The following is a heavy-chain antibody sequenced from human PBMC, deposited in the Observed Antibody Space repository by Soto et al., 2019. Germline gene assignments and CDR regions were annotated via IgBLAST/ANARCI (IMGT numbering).Heavy chain of an antibody. CDR2: ISGSGGST. V-gene: IGHV3-23*01. J-gene: IGHJ4*02. D-gene: IGHD5-18*01. Sequence: PGGSLRISCAASGFTFSSYAMSWVRQAPGKGLEWVSAISGSGGSTYYADSVKGRFTISRDNSKNTLYLQMNSLRAEDTAVYYCAKDGRRGYSYGNPRYFDYWGQGTLVTVSS. CDR1: GFTFSSYA. CDR3: AKDGRRGYSYGNPRYFDY.